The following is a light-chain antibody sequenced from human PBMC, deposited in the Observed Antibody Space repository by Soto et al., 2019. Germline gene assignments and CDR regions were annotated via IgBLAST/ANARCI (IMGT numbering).Light chain of an antibody. CDR3: QHYGSSWT. V-gene: IGKV3-20*01. CDR2: GAS. J-gene: IGKJ1*01. Sequence: EIVLTQSPATLYLSPGDRATLSCRASQSVSSYLAWYQQKPGQAPRLLIYGASSRATGIPDRFSGSGSGTDFTLTISRLEPEDFAVYYCQHYGSSWTFGQGTKVDIK. CDR1: QSVSSY.